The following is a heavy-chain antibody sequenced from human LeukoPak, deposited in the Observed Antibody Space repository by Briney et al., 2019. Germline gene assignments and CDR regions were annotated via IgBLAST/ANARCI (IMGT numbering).Heavy chain of an antibody. CDR1: GYTFNRYG. CDR3: AREGAYGDFEY. J-gene: IGHJ4*02. V-gene: IGHV1-18*01. D-gene: IGHD4-17*01. CDR2: ISAYNGNT. Sequence: GASVKVSCKASGYTFNRYGISWVRQAPGQGLEWMGWISAYNGNTNYAQKVQGRVTMTTNTSTSTAYMELRGLRSDDTAVYYCAREGAYGDFEYWGQGTLVTVSS.